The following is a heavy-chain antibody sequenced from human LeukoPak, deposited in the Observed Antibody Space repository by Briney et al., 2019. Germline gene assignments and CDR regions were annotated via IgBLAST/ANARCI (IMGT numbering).Heavy chain of an antibody. V-gene: IGHV4-39*07. CDR3: ARDDSSGWYGIDY. CDR1: GGSISSSSYY. D-gene: IGHD6-19*01. CDR2: IYYSGST. J-gene: IGHJ4*02. Sequence: PSETLSLTCTVSGGSISSSSYYWGWIRQPPGKGLEWIGSIYYSGSTYYNPSLKSRVTISVDRSKNQFSLKLSSVTAADTAVYYCARDDSSGWYGIDYWGQGTLVTVSS.